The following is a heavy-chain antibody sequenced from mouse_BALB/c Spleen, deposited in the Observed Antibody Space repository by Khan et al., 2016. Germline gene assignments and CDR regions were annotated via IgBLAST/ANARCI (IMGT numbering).Heavy chain of an antibody. V-gene: IGHV1S126*01. Sequence: QVQLKESGPQLVRPGASVKISCKASGYSFTSYWMHWVKQRPGQGLEWIGMIDPSDSETRLNQKFKDKATLTVDKSSSTAYMQLSSPTSEDSAVYCCVIEGYDDYWGQGTTLTVSS. D-gene: IGHD2-2*01. CDR1: GYSFTSYW. J-gene: IGHJ2*01. CDR2: IDPSDSET. CDR3: VIEGYDDY.